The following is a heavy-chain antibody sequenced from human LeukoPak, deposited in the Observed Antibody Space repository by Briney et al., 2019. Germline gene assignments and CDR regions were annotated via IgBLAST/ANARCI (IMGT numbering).Heavy chain of an antibody. CDR1: GGSFSGYY. Sequence: SETLSLTCAVYGGSFSGYYWSWIRQPPGKGLEWIGEINHSGSTNYNPSLKSRVTISVDTSKNQFSLKLSSVTAADTAVYYCARGMYYYGSGSYRRWFDPWGQGTLVTVSS. D-gene: IGHD3-10*01. CDR3: ARGMYYYGSGSYRRWFDP. CDR2: INHSGST. V-gene: IGHV4-34*01. J-gene: IGHJ5*02.